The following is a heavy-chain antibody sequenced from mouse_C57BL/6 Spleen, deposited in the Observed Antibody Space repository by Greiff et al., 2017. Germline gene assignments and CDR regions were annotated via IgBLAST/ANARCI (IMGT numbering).Heavy chain of an antibody. CDR1: GYTFTSYG. CDR2: IYPRSGNT. J-gene: IGHJ3*01. V-gene: IGHV1-81*01. CDR3: ARSADSSGSLAWFAY. D-gene: IGHD3-2*02. Sequence: QVQLQQSGAELARPGASVKLSCKASGYTFTSYGISWVKQRTGQGLEWIGEIYPRSGNTYYNEKFKGKATLTADKSSSTAYMELRSLTSEDSAVYFCARSADSSGSLAWFAYWGQGTLVTVSA.